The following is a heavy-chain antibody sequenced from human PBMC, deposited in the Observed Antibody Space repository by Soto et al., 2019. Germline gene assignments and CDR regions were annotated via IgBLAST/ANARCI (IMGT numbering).Heavy chain of an antibody. CDR1: GYTFTSYG. V-gene: IGHV1-18*01. CDR2: ISAYNGNT. CDR3: ARDHCSSTSCYEVDY. Sequence: ASVKVSCKASGYTFTSYGISWVRQAPGQGLEWMGWISAYNGNTNYAQKLQGRVTMTTDTSTSTAYMELRSLRSDDTAVYYCARDHCSSTSCYEVDYWGQGTLVTSPQ. J-gene: IGHJ4*02. D-gene: IGHD2-2*01.